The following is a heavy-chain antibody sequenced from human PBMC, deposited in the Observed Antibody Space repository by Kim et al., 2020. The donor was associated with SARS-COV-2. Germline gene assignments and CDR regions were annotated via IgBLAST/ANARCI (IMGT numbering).Heavy chain of an antibody. CDR1: GGSVSDHNYY. CDR3: ARSHDQQIFDH. Sequence: SETLSLTCTVSGGSVSDHNYYWSWIRQPPGKGLEWIGYIYSSGSTKYNPSLKSRGTISVDTSKNQASLKMSSVTAADTAVYYCARSHDQQIFDHWGKGT. J-gene: IGHJ4*02. D-gene: IGHD6-13*01. V-gene: IGHV4-61*01. CDR2: IYSSGST.